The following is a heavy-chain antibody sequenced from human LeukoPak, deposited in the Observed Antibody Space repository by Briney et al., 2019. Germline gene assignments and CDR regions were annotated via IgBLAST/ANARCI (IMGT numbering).Heavy chain of an antibody. CDR3: AKGDYYGSSGYPEFDY. Sequence: ASVKVSCKASGYTFTGYYMHWVRQAPGQGLEWMGWINPNSGGTNYAQKFQGRVTMTRDTSISTAYMELSRLRSDDTAVYYCAKGDYYGSSGYPEFDYWGQGTLVTVSS. CDR1: GYTFTGYY. J-gene: IGHJ4*02. CDR2: INPNSGGT. V-gene: IGHV1-2*02. D-gene: IGHD3-22*01.